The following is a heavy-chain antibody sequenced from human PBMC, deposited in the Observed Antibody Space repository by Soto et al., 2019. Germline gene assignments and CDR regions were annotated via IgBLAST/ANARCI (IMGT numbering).Heavy chain of an antibody. J-gene: IGHJ4*02. D-gene: IGHD4-17*01. Sequence: QITLKESGPPLVRPAQTLTLTCAFSGFSLTTTHMGVAWIRQPPGQALEWLALIYWDDDKRYSPSLKNRLAISKDTSRNRVVLTITNMNPEDTGTYFCAHAGDYALLSFDHWGPGTLVTVSS. CDR2: IYWDDDK. V-gene: IGHV2-5*02. CDR1: GFSLTTTHMG. CDR3: AHAGDYALLSFDH.